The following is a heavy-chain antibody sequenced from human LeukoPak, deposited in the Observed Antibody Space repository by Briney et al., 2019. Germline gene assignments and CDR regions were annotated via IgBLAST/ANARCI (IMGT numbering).Heavy chain of an antibody. V-gene: IGHV3-23*01. CDR1: GFTFSSYA. Sequence: PGGSLRLCCAASGFTFSSYAMSWVRQAPGKGLEWVSGISGSGGSTNYADSVKGRFTISRDNSKNTLYLQMNSLRAEDTAVYYCAKDEYSYGMGLLDYWGQGTLVTVSS. D-gene: IGHD5-18*01. J-gene: IGHJ4*02. CDR3: AKDEYSYGMGLLDY. CDR2: ISGSGGST.